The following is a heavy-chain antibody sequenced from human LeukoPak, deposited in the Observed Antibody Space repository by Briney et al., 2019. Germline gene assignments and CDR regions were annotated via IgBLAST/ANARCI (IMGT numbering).Heavy chain of an antibody. CDR2: ISSSSSYI. D-gene: IGHD3-22*01. V-gene: IGHV3-21*01. CDR3: ASYYDSSGYPSG. J-gene: IGHJ4*02. CDR1: GFTFSSYS. Sequence: GGSLRLSCAASGFTFSSYSMNWVRQAPGKGLEWVSSISSSSSYIYYADSVKGRFTISRYNAKNSLYLQMNSLRAEDTAVYYCASYYDSSGYPSGGGQGTLVTVSS.